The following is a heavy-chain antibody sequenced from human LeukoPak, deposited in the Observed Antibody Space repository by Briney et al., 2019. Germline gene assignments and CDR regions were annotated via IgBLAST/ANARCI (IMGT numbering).Heavy chain of an antibody. J-gene: IGHJ5*02. D-gene: IGHD3-9*01. V-gene: IGHV1-18*01. Sequence: VASVKVSCKASGYTFTSYGISWVRQAPGQGLEWMGWISGYNGNTNYAQKFQGRVTMTTDTSTNTAYMELRSLRSDDTAVYYCTREATGYSWFDPWGQGTLVIVSS. CDR1: GYTFTSYG. CDR2: ISGYNGNT. CDR3: TREATGYSWFDP.